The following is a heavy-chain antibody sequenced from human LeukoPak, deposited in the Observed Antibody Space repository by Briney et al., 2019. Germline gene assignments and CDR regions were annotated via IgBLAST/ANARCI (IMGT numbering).Heavy chain of an antibody. D-gene: IGHD1-14*01. V-gene: IGHV4-34*01. J-gene: IGHJ6*02. CDR3: ARITGYYGMDV. CDR1: GGSFSGYY. CDR2: INHSGST. Sequence: SETLSLTCAVYGGSFSGYYWSWIRQPPGKGLDWIGEINHSGSTNYNPSLKSRVTMSVDTSKNQFSLKLSSVTAVDTAVYYCARITGYYGMDVWGQGTTVTVSS.